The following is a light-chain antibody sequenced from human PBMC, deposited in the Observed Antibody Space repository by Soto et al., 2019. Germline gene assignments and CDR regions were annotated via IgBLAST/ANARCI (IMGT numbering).Light chain of an antibody. CDR1: SSNIGSNY. Sequence: QSVLTQPPSASGTPGQRVTISYSGSSSNIGSNYVYWYQQLPGTAPKLLIYRNNQRPSGVPDRFSGSKSGTSASLAISGLRSEDEAEYFCFSFTTTSTHVFGTGTKLTVL. V-gene: IGLV1-47*01. J-gene: IGLJ1*01. CDR2: RNN. CDR3: FSFTTTSTHV.